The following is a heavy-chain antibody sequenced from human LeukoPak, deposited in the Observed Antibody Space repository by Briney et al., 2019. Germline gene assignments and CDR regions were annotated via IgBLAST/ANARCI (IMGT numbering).Heavy chain of an antibody. Sequence: GESLEISCKGSGYSFTIYWIGWVRQMPGKGLEWMGIIYPGDSDTRYSPSFQGQVTISADKSISTAYLQWSSLKASDTAMYYCARQSSSSSWYHWFDPWGQGTLVTVSS. D-gene: IGHD6-13*01. CDR2: IYPGDSDT. V-gene: IGHV5-51*01. CDR1: GYSFTIYW. CDR3: ARQSSSSSWYHWFDP. J-gene: IGHJ5*02.